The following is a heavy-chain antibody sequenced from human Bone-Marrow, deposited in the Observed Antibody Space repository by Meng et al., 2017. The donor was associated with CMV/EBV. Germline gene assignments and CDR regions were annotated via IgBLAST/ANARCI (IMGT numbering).Heavy chain of an antibody. J-gene: IGHJ6*02. CDR1: GGSFSGYY. CDR3: ARLIVVVPAALSRYYYYGMDG. V-gene: IGHV4-34*01. CDR2: INHSVST. D-gene: IGHD2-2*01. Sequence: SETLSLTCAVYGGSFSGYYWSWIRQPPGKGLEWIGEINHSVSTNYNPSLKSRVTISVDTSKNQFSLKLSSVTAADTAVYYCARLIVVVPAALSRYYYYGMDGWGQGTTVTVSS.